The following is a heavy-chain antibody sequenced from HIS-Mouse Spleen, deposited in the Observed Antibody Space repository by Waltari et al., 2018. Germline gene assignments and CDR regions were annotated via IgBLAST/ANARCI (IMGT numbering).Heavy chain of an antibody. V-gene: IGHV4-39*07. CDR1: GGSISSSSYY. CDR2: IYYSGST. J-gene: IGHJ2*01. CDR3: AREIPYSSSWYDWYFDL. Sequence: QLQLQESGPGLVKPSETLSLPCTVSGGSISSSSYYWGWLRQPPGKGREWIGSIYYSGSTYYNPSLKSRVTISVDTSKNQFSLKLSSVTAADTAVYYCAREIPYSSSWYDWYFDLWGRGTLVTVSS. D-gene: IGHD6-13*01.